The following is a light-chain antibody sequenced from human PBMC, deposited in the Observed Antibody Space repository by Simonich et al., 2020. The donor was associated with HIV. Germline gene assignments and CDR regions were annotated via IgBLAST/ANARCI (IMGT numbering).Light chain of an antibody. J-gene: IGLJ3*02. CDR1: SGSVSTTYY. V-gene: IGLV8-61*01. CDR2: STN. Sequence: QTVVTQEPSFSVSPGGTVTLTCGLNSGSVSTTYYPSWYHQTPGQPPRTLIYSTNTRSSGVPDRFSGSILGNKAVLTITGAQADDEGDYYCVLYMGSGISVFGGGTKLTVL. CDR3: VLYMGSGISV.